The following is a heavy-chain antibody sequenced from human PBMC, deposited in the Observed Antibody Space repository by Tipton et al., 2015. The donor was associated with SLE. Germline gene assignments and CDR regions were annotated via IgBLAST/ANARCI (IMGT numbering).Heavy chain of an antibody. CDR1: GISLRKYG. J-gene: IGHJ4*02. V-gene: IGHV3-33*01. CDR3: ARDPGNGWYSLDS. D-gene: IGHD6-19*01. Sequence: SGISLRKYGMHWVRQAPGKGLEWVAGIWYDGRNEEYADSVKGRFTISRDNSKNTLSLQMNSLRAEDTAVYYCARDPGNGWYSLDSWGQGTLVAVSS. CDR2: IWYDGRNE.